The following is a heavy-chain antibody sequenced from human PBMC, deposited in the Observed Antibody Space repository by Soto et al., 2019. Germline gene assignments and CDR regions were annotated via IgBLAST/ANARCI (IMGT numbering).Heavy chain of an antibody. V-gene: IGHV4-31*03. CDR2: IYYSGST. CDR3: ARGIGSGSSWFDP. D-gene: IGHD3-10*01. J-gene: IGHJ5*02. Sequence: QVQLQESGPGLVKPSQTLSLTCTVSGGSISSGGYYWSWIRQHPGKGLEWIGYIYYSGSTYYNPSLKRRVTISVDTSKNQFSLKLSSVTAADTAVYYCARGIGSGSSWFDPWGRGTLVTVSS. CDR1: GGSISSGGYY.